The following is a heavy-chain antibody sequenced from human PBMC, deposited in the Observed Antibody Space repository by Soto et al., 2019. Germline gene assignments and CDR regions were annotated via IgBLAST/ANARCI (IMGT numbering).Heavy chain of an antibody. J-gene: IGHJ6*02. Sequence: PSETLSLTCTVSGGSISSGDYYWVWVRQPPGGGLQWMGYKYYSGATDSDPSLKSRVSFSVDTSKNQFYLNLTSVTVADTAVYYCARGRPNYFYYGLDVWGQGISVTVSS. CDR3: ARGRPNYFYYGLDV. CDR2: KYYSGAT. CDR1: GGSISSGDYY. V-gene: IGHV4-30-4*01.